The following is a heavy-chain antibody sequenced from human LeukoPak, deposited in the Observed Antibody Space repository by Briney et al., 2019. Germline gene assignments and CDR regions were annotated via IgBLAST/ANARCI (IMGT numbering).Heavy chain of an antibody. CDR2: ISGSGGST. D-gene: IGHD3-22*01. CDR1: RFTFGSYA. J-gene: IGHJ4*02. CDR3: AKGSGYYPEGSDY. V-gene: IGHV3-23*01. Sequence: GGSLRLSCAASRFTFGSYAMNWVRQVRQAPGKGLEWVSAISGSGGSTYYADSVKGRFTISRDNSKNTLYLQMNSLRAEDTAVYYCAKGSGYYPEGSDYWGQGTLVIVSS.